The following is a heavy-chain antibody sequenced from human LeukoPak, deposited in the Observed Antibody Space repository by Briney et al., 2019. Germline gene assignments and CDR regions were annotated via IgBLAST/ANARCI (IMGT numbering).Heavy chain of an antibody. J-gene: IGHJ4*02. CDR3: AKDRGNRAFDY. CDR1: GFTFCSYA. D-gene: IGHD2/OR15-2a*01. Sequence: GGSLRLSCAASGFTFCSYAMSWVRQAPGKGLEWVSGISWNSGSIGYADSVKGRFTISRDNAKNSLYLQMNSLRAEDTALYYCAKDRGNRAFDYWGQGTLVTVSS. V-gene: IGHV3-9*01. CDR2: ISWNSGSI.